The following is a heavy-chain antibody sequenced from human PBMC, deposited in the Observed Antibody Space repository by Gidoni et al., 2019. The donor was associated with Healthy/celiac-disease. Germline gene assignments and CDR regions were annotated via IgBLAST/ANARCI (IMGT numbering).Heavy chain of an antibody. D-gene: IGHD4-17*01. CDR3: AGALRHDAFDI. V-gene: IGHV4-39*01. J-gene: IGHJ3*02. CDR2: IYYSGST. Sequence: DGLEWIGSIYYSGSTYYNPSLKSRVTISVDTSKNQFSLKLSSVTAADTAVYYCAGALRHDAFDIWGQGTMVTVSS.